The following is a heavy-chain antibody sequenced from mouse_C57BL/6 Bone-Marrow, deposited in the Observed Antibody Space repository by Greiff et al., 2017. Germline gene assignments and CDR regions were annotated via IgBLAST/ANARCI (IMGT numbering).Heavy chain of an antibody. V-gene: IGHV5-6*01. Sequence: EVQVVESGGDLVKPGGSLKLSCAASGFTFSSYGMTWVRQTPDKRLEWVATICTGGGNTYYPARVKGRVTITTDNAKNTLYLQMSSLKTEETAMYYGARRNRGYYFAYWGQGTTLTVSA. CDR2: ICTGGGNT. CDR1: GFTFSSYG. J-gene: IGHJ2*01. CDR3: ARRNRGYYFAY.